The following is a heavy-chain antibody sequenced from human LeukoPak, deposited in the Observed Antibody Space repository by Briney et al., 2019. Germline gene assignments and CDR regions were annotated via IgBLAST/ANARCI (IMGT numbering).Heavy chain of an antibody. D-gene: IGHD5-12*01. Sequence: NTSETLSLTCAVHGGPFSGYSWNWIRQPPGMGLEWIGEVNHSGSTNYNPSLKSRVTISVDTAKNQFSLKLSSVTAADTSVYYCARGGYSGYRSRFDYWGQGTLVTVSS. CDR2: VNHSGST. V-gene: IGHV4-34*01. J-gene: IGHJ4*02. CDR3: ARGGYSGYRSRFDY. CDR1: GGPFSGYS.